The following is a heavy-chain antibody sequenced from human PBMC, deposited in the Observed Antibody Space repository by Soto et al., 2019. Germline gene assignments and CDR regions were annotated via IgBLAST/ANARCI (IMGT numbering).Heavy chain of an antibody. V-gene: IGHV4-30-2*01. CDR1: DGSISSGGYS. Sequence: SETLSLSCAVSDGSISSGGYSWSRIRQPPGKGLEWIGYIYHSGGTYYNPSLKSRVTISVDRSKIQFSLKLSSVTAADTAVYYCTISGLVIAYYFDYWGQGTLVTVSS. CDR2: IYHSGGT. CDR3: TISGLVIAYYFDY. J-gene: IGHJ4*02. D-gene: IGHD2-21*01.